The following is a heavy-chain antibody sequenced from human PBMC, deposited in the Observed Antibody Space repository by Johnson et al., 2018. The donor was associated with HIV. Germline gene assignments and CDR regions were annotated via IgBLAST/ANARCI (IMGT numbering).Heavy chain of an antibody. J-gene: IGHJ3*02. Sequence: QMQLVESGGGVVQPGGSLRLSCVVSGLTLSSYGMHWVRQAPGKGLEWVAFIRYDGSNIDYADSVKGRFTIFRDNSKNTLYLQMNSLRAEDTAVYYCAKDSVVGVSRDAFDIWGQGTMVTVSS. CDR3: AKDSVVGVSRDAFDI. CDR1: GLTLSSYG. V-gene: IGHV3-30*02. CDR2: IRYDGSNI. D-gene: IGHD2-15*01.